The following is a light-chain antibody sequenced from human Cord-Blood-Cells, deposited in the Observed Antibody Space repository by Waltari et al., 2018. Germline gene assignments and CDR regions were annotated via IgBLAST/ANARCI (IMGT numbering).Light chain of an antibody. CDR1: SSDVGGYNY. J-gene: IGLJ3*02. V-gene: IGLV2-11*01. Sequence: SALTQPRSVSGSPGQSVTIPCTGTSSDVGGYNYVPWYQHHPGKAPKLMIYDVSKRPSGVPDRFSGSKSGNTASLTISGLQAEDEADYYCCSYAGSYTRVFGGGTKLTVL. CDR2: DVS. CDR3: CSYAGSYTRV.